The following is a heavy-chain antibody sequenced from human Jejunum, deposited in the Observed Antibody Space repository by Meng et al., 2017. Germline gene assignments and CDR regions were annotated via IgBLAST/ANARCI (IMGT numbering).Heavy chain of an antibody. CDR1: GYTFTAYD. CDR2: MNPNNGDT. Sequence: VHLVQSGAEVKKPGASVRVSCEASGYTFTAYDVHWVRQAPGQGLEWMGRMNPNNGDTNYAQKFQGRVTMTRATSAAYMDLSSLTSDDTAVYYCAKDEGTTTAFDHWGQGTLVTVSS. V-gene: IGHV1-2*06. J-gene: IGHJ4*02. CDR3: AKDEGTTTAFDH. D-gene: IGHD1-26*01.